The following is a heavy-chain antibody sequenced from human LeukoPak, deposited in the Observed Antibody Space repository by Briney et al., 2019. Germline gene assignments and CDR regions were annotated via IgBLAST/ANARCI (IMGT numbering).Heavy chain of an antibody. J-gene: IGHJ4*02. D-gene: IGHD1-1*01. CDR2: IKQDASER. CDR1: GFTFSSYW. Sequence: GGSLRLSCAASGFTFSSYWKTWVRQAPGKGLEWVANIKQDASERYYVDSVKGRFTISRDNAKNSLYLQMNSLRAEDTAVYYCATPTAGTWHFDYWGQGTLVTVSS. V-gene: IGHV3-7*01. CDR3: ATPTAGTWHFDY.